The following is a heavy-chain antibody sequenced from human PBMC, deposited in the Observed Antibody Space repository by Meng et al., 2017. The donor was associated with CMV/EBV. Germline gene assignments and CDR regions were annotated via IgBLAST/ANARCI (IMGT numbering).Heavy chain of an antibody. D-gene: IGHD2-2*02. V-gene: IGHV1-8*01. CDR3: ARDPRRRYCSSTSCYTDYYYGMDV. Sequence: ASVKVSCKASGYTFTSYDINWGRQATGQGLEWMGWMNPNSGNTGYAQKLQGRVTMTTDTSTSTAYTELRGLRSDDTAVYYCARDPRRRYCSSTSCYTDYYYGMDVWGQGTTVTVSS. CDR1: GYTFTSYD. J-gene: IGHJ6*02. CDR2: MNPNSGNT.